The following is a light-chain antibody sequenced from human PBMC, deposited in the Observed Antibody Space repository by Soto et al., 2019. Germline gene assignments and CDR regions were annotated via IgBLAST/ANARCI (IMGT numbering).Light chain of an antibody. CDR3: CSYAGRGGD. Sequence: QSALTQPASVSGCPGQSITISCTGTSSDVGSYNLVSWYQQHPGKAPKLMIYEGSKRPSGVSNRFSGSKSGNTASLTISGLQAEDEADYYCCSYAGRGGDFGTGTKVTVL. J-gene: IGLJ1*01. V-gene: IGLV2-23*01. CDR2: EGS. CDR1: SSDVGSYNL.